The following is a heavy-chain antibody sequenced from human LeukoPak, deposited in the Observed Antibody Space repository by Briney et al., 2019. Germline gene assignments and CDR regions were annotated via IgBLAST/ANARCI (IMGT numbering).Heavy chain of an antibody. D-gene: IGHD5-18*01. CDR3: ARAGDRAYSPI. CDR1: GGTFSSYA. V-gene: IGHV1-69*13. Sequence: SVKVSCKASGGTFSSYAITWVRQAPGQGLEWMGGFIPLFRSLSYAQTFRGRVDFTADESTNTAYMELSSLTSEDTAVHYCARAGDRAYSPIWGQGTLLTVSS. CDR2: FIPLFRSL. J-gene: IGHJ4*02.